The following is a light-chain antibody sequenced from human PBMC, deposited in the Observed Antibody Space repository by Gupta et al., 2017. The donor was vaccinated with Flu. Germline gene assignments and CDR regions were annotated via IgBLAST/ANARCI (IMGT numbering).Light chain of an antibody. CDR1: SSDVGGYNY. V-gene: IGLV2-14*01. J-gene: IGLJ2*01. CDR3: SSYTSSSSLV. CDR2: EVS. Sequence: ITISCTGTSSDVGGYNYVSWYQQHPGKAPKLMIYEVSNRPSGVSNRFSGSKSGNTASLTISGLQPEDEADYYCSSYTSSSSLVFGGGTKLTVL.